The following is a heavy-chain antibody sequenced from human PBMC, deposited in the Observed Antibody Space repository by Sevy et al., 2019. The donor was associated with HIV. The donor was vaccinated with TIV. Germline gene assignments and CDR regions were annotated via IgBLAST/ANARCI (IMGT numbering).Heavy chain of an antibody. Sequence: GSLRLSCTASGFTFGDYCMSWVRQAPGKGLEWVAFLKSDVYGGTVDHAASVRGRFGISRDDSKTIAYLQMNDLKTEDTGVYYCTRWKAAQSIFDYWGQGALVTVSS. J-gene: IGHJ4*02. D-gene: IGHD6-13*01. CDR3: TRWKAAQSIFDY. CDR1: GFTFGDYC. CDR2: LKSDVYGGTV. V-gene: IGHV3-49*04.